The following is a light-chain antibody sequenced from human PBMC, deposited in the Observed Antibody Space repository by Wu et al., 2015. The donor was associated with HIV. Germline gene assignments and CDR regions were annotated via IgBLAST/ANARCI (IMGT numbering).Light chain of an antibody. CDR3: QQRSNWPPLT. J-gene: IGKJ4*01. V-gene: IGKV3-11*01. CDR1: QSVSSN. Sequence: EIVMTQSPATLSVSPGERATLSCRASQSVSSNLAWYQQKPGQAPRLLIYDASNRATGIPARFSGSGSGTDFTLTISSLEPEDFAVYYCQQRSNWPPLTFGGGTKVEIK. CDR2: DAS.